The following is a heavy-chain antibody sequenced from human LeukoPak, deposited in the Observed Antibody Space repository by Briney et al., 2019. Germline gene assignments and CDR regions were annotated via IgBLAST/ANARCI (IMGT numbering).Heavy chain of an antibody. CDR1: GFTFSSYA. D-gene: IGHD4-17*01. CDR3: AKGMHGDYPRNEY. V-gene: IGHV3-23*01. Sequence: GGSLRLPCAASGFTFSSYAMSWVRQAPGKGLEWVSAIRGSGGSTYYADSVKGRFTIPRDNSNNTLYLQMNSLRAEDTAVYYCAKGMHGDYPRNEYWGQGTLVSVCS. CDR2: IRGSGGST. J-gene: IGHJ4*02.